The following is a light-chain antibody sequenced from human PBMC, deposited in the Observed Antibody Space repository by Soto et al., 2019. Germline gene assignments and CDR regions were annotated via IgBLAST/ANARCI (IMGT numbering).Light chain of an antibody. J-gene: IGKJ1*01. V-gene: IGKV3-11*01. CDR2: HAV. CDR1: NSISND. CDR3: QQYGSSLRT. Sequence: ATLSLSPGERPRLSYRTRNSISNDLAWYQQTPGQAPRLLIFHAVNRATGVPARFSGSGSGTEFTLTISSLESEDYAVYFCQQYGSSLRTFGQGTKVDIK.